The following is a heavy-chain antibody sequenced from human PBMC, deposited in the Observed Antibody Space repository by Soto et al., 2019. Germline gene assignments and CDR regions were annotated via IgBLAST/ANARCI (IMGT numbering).Heavy chain of an antibody. CDR3: AKTGSSGWYYFDY. D-gene: IGHD6-19*01. V-gene: IGHV3-23*01. Sequence: PGGSLRLSCAASGFTFSSYAMSWVRQAPGKGLEWVSAISGSGGSTYYADSVKGRFTNSRDNSKNALYLQMNSLRAEDTAVYYCAKTGSSGWYYFDYWGQGTLVTVSS. CDR2: ISGSGGST. J-gene: IGHJ4*02. CDR1: GFTFSSYA.